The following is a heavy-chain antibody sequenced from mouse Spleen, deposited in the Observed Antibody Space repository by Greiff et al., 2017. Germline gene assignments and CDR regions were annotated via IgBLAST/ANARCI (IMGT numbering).Heavy chain of an antibody. CDR2: INPSTGGT. D-gene: IGHD2-10*02. Sequence: VQLQQSGPELVKPGASVKISCKASGYSFTGYYMNWVKQSPEKSLEWIGEINPSTGGTTYNQKFKDKATLTADKSSSTAYMQLSSLTYEDSAVYYCARQKYGPYYYAMDYWGQGTSVTVSS. V-gene: IGHV1-42*01. J-gene: IGHJ4*01. CDR1: GYSFTGYY. CDR3: ARQKYGPYYYAMDY.